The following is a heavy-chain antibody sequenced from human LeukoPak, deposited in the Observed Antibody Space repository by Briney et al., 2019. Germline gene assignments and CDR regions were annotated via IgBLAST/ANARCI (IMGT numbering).Heavy chain of an antibody. Sequence: EASVKVSCNASGGTFSSYAISWVRQAPGQGLEWMGGIIPIFGTANYAQRFQGRVTITTDESTSTAYMELSSLRSEDTAVYYCARDPTYCSGGSCLWNGGFDPWGQGTLVTVSS. CDR2: IIPIFGTA. D-gene: IGHD2-15*01. J-gene: IGHJ5*02. CDR1: GGTFSSYA. CDR3: ARDPTYCSGGSCLWNGGFDP. V-gene: IGHV1-69*05.